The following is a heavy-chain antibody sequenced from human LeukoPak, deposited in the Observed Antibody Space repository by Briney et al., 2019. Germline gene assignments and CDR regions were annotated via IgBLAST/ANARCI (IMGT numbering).Heavy chain of an antibody. CDR1: GYTLTELS. J-gene: IGHJ4*02. D-gene: IGHD6-13*01. V-gene: IGHV1-24*01. CDR3: ATVGPRSSSWYRPLDY. CDR2: FYPEDGET. Sequence: ASVTVSCKVSGYTLTELSMHWVRQAPGKGVEWMGGFYPEDGETIYAQKFQGRVTMTEEKSTDTAYMEVSSLRYEDTAGYYFATVGPRSSSWYRPLDYWGQGTLVTVSS.